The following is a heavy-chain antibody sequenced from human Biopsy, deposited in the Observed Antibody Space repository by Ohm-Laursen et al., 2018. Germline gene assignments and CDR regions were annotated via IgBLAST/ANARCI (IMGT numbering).Heavy chain of an antibody. D-gene: IGHD2-2*02. CDR1: GFTFSNFN. CDR2: ISSSSESI. J-gene: IGHJ4*02. V-gene: IGHV3-23*01. Sequence: SLRLSCAASGFTFSNFNMNWFRQAPGEGLEWVSYISSSSESIYYADSVKGRFTISRDNSKNTLYLEMNSLRAEDTAIYYCAKARSGSSNSCYNYWGQGTLVIVSS. CDR3: AKARSGSSNSCYNY.